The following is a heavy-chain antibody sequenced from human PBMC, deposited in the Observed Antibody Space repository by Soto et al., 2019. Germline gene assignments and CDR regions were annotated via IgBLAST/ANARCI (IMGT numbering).Heavy chain of an antibody. J-gene: IGHJ6*02. V-gene: IGHV1-69*12. CDR1: GGTFSSYA. Sequence: QVQLVQSGAEVKKPGSSVKVSCKASGGTFSSYAISWVRQAPGQGLEWMGGIIPIFGTANYAQKFQGRVTITAVESTSTAYMELSSLRSEYTAVYYCARSGYSYGLGYYGMDVWGQGTTVTVSS. D-gene: IGHD5-18*01. CDR3: ARSGYSYGLGYYGMDV. CDR2: IIPIFGTA.